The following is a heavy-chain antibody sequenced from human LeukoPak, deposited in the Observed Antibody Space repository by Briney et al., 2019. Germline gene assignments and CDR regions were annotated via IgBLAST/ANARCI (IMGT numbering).Heavy chain of an antibody. CDR2: INPNSGGT. CDR3: ASRDCSSTSCPLDP. V-gene: IGHV1-2*02. J-gene: IGHJ5*02. D-gene: IGHD2-2*01. Sequence: ASVKVSCKASGYTFTGYYMHWVRQAPGQGLEWRGWINPNSGGTNYAQKFQGRVTMTRDTSIGTAYMELSRLRSDDTAVYYCASRDCSSTSCPLDPWGQGTLVTVSS. CDR1: GYTFTGYY.